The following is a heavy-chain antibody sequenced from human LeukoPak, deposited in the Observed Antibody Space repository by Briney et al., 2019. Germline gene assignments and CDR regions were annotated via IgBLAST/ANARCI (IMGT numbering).Heavy chain of an antibody. V-gene: IGHV4-34*01. D-gene: IGHD3-10*01. Sequence: KPSETLSPTCAVYGGSFSGYYWSWIRQPPGKGLEWIGEINHSGSTNYNPSLKSRVTISVDTSKNQFSLKLSSVTAADTAVYYCARGLDYYGSGSYYSYWFDPWGQGTLVTVSS. CDR2: INHSGST. CDR1: GGSFSGYY. J-gene: IGHJ5*02. CDR3: ARGLDYYGSGSYYSYWFDP.